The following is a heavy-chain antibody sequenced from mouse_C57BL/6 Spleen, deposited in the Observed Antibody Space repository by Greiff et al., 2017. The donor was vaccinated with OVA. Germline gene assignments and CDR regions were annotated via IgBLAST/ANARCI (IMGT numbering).Heavy chain of an antibody. V-gene: IGHV1-7*01. CDR3: ARDDGYFYAMDY. J-gene: IGHJ4*01. D-gene: IGHD2-3*01. CDR1: GYTFTSYW. Sequence: QVQLQQSGAELAKPGASVKLSCKASGYTFTSYWMHWVKQRPGQGLEWIGYINPSSGYTKYNQKFKDKAQLTADKSSSTAYMQLSSLTYEDSAVYYCARDDGYFYAMDYWGQGTSVTVSS. CDR2: INPSSGYT.